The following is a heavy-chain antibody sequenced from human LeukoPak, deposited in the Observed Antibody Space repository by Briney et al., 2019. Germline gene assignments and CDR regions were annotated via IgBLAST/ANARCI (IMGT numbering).Heavy chain of an antibody. V-gene: IGHV4-59*01. CDR1: GGSISSYY. J-gene: IGHJ4*02. CDR3: ARARGIAAPFRY. D-gene: IGHD6-13*01. CDR2: IYYSGST. Sequence: SETLSLTCTVSGGSISSYYWSWIRQPPGKGLEWIGYIYYSGSTNYNPSLKSRVTISVDTSKNQFSLKLSSVTAADTAVYYCARARGIAAPFRYWGQGTLGTVSS.